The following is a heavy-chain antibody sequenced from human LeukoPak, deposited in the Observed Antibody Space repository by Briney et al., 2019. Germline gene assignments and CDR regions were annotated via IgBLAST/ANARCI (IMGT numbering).Heavy chain of an antibody. D-gene: IGHD3-3*02. V-gene: IGHV3-23*01. CDR1: GFTVSSNY. CDR3: ARAHNHFRILSNWFDP. J-gene: IGHJ5*02. Sequence: GGSLRFSCAASGFTVSSNYMSWVRQAPGKGLEWVSAISGSGGSTYYADSVKGRFTISRDNSKNTLYLQMNSLRAEDTAVYYCARAHNHFRILSNWFDPWGQGTLVTVSS. CDR2: ISGSGGST.